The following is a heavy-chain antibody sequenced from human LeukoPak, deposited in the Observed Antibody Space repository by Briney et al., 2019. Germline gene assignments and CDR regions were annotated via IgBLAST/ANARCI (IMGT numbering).Heavy chain of an antibody. D-gene: IGHD4-17*01. CDR1: GYTFTGYY. CDR3: ARDRTTVTKYYYYYMDV. CDR2: INPNSGGT. V-gene: IGHV1-2*02. J-gene: IGHJ6*03. Sequence: ASVKVSCKASGYTFTGYYMHWVRQAPGQGLEWMGWINPNSGGTNYAQKFQGRVTMTRDTSTSTTYMELSRLRSDDTAVYYCARDRTTVTKYYYYYMDVWGNGTTVTVSS.